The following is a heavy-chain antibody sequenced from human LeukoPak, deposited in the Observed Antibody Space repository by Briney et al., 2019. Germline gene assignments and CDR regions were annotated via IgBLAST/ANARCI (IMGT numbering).Heavy chain of an antibody. V-gene: IGHV3-7*02. J-gene: IGHJ4*02. CDR3: ARTTYGDY. D-gene: IGHD1-1*01. CDR1: GFTLGTYW. Sequence: GGSLRLSCAASGFTLGTYWMTWVRQAPRKGLEWAAAIKEDGSETYYVDSVEGRFTISRDNAKNSLYLQMNSLRAEDTAVYYCARTTYGDYWGQGTLVTVSS. CDR2: IKEDGSET.